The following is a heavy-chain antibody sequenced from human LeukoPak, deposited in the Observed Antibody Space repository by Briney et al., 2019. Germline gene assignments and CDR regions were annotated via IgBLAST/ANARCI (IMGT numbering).Heavy chain of an antibody. CDR3: ASGRITMIVVVTPPHY. D-gene: IGHD3-22*01. CDR2: IYYSGST. CDR1: GGSISSSSYY. V-gene: IGHV4-39*01. Sequence: PSETLSLTCTVSGGSISSSSYYWGWIRQPPGKGLEWIGSIYYSGSTYYNPSLNRRVTISVDTSKNQFSLKLSSVTAADTAVYYCASGRITMIVVVTPPHYWGQGTLVTVSS. J-gene: IGHJ4*02.